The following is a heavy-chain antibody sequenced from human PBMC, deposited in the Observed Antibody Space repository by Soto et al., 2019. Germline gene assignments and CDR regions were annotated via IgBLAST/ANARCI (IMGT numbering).Heavy chain of an antibody. Sequence: GASVKVSCKASGGTFSSYAISWVRQAPGQGLEWMGGIIPIFGTANYAQKFQGRVTITADESTSTAYMELSSLRAEDTALYYCASRALEHCGGPSCYGPFDYWGQGTLVTVSS. CDR2: IIPIFGTA. CDR3: ASRALEHCGGPSCYGPFDY. V-gene: IGHV1-69*13. D-gene: IGHD2-2*01. CDR1: GGTFSSYA. J-gene: IGHJ4*02.